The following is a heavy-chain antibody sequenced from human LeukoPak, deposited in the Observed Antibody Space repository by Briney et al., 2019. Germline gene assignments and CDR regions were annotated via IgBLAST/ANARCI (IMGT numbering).Heavy chain of an antibody. Sequence: GGSLRLSCAASRFTFSDYYMVWIRQAPGKGLEWISYISNSGNYANYADSVKGRFTISRDNAKNSLSLQMNSLRPDDTAVYYCARADRTSWFHYWGQGILVTVSS. CDR1: RFTFSDYY. V-gene: IGHV3-11*05. D-gene: IGHD2-2*01. CDR2: ISNSGNYA. J-gene: IGHJ4*02. CDR3: ARADRTSWFHY.